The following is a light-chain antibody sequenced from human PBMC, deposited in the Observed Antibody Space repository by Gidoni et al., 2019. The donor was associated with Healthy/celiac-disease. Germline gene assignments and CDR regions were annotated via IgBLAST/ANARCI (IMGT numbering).Light chain of an antibody. CDR2: AAS. CDR1: QSISSY. V-gene: IGKV1-39*01. J-gene: IGKJ1*01. Sequence: DIQMTQSPSSLSASVGDRVTITCRASQSISSYLNLYQQKPGKAPKLLIYAASSLQSGVPSRFSGSGSWTDFTLTISSLQPEDFATYYCQQSYSTPPTFGQGTKVEIK. CDR3: QQSYSTPPT.